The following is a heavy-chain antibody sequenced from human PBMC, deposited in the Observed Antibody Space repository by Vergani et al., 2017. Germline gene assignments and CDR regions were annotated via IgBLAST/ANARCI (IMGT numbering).Heavy chain of an antibody. D-gene: IGHD3-3*01. CDR1: GFTFSNAW. CDR2: IKSKTDGGTT. J-gene: IGHJ2*01. Sequence: EVQLVESGGGLVKPGGSLRLSCAASGFTFSNAWMSWVRQAPGKGLEWVGRIKSKTDGGTTDYAAPVKGRFTISRDDSKNTLYLQMNSLKTEDTAVYYCTTGGSVLRFLEWFWYFDLWGRGTLVTVSS. V-gene: IGHV3-15*01. CDR3: TTGGSVLRFLEWFWYFDL.